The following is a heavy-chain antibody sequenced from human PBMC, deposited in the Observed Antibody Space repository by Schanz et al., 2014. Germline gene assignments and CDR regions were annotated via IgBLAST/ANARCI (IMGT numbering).Heavy chain of an antibody. CDR3: ARDVGRPGHFWYFDL. D-gene: IGHD1-1*01. V-gene: IGHV1-2*06. CDR2: VSPYSGDT. J-gene: IGHJ2*01. Sequence: QVLLVQSGAEVKKPGASVKVSCKASGYRFIGYYVHWVRQAPGQGLEWMGRVSPYSGDTNYAQMFQGRVTMTTDTSISTAYMELSSLTSDDTAVYFCARDVGRPGHFWYFDLWGRGTLVTVSS. CDR1: GYRFIGYY.